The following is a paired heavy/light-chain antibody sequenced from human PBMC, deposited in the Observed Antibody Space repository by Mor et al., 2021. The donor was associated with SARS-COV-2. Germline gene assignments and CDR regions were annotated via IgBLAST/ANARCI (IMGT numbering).Light chain of an antibody. CDR2: KTS. CDR1: FLSRQG. J-gene: IGLJ3*02. Sequence: SYELTQPPSVSVSPGQTARITCSADFLSRQGFYWYQQRPGQAPMLIIYKTSQRPSGIPERFSGSSSGTSVTLTITGVQAEDEADYYCQSAGDSITSVVFGGGTKLTIL. V-gene: IGLV3-25*03. CDR3: QSAGDSITSVV.
Heavy chain of an antibody. CDR2: YSGIGGNS. J-gene: IGHJ2*01. D-gene: IGHD3-10*01. V-gene: IGHV3-23*01. CDR3: ARGNFFGSGAFFVGRYWYFDF. Sequence: EVQLLESGGGLVQPGGSLRLSCAASGFMFRDHYLSWVRQAPGKGLQWVSGYSGIGGNSYYTDSVKGRFTISRDDFNKRLYLEMSSLRVEDTAVYFCARGNFFGSGAFFVGRYWYFDFWGRGTLVTVSS. CDR1: GFMFRDHY.